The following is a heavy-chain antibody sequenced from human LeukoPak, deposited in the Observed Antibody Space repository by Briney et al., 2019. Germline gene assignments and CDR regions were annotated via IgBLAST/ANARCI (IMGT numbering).Heavy chain of an antibody. CDR2: ISSSSSTI. Sequence: GGSLRLSCAASGFTFSSYSMNWVRQAPGKGLEWVSYISSSSSTIYYADSVKGRFTISRDNAKNSLYLQMNSLRDEDTAVYYCARDRGYSYGFDNWFDPWGQGTLVTVSS. CDR1: GFTFSSYS. V-gene: IGHV3-48*02. D-gene: IGHD5-18*01. CDR3: ARDRGYSYGFDNWFDP. J-gene: IGHJ5*02.